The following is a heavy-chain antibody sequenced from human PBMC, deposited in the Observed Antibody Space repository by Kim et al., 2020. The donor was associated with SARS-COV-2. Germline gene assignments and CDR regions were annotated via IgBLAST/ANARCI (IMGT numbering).Heavy chain of an antibody. CDR2: K. V-gene: IGHV3-33*01. Sequence: KSYVDAGKCRFTISRNNLKNALNLQMNSLRAEDTAVYYCARDIRSYYYMDVWGKGTTVTVSS. CDR3: ARDIRSYYYMDV. J-gene: IGHJ6*03.